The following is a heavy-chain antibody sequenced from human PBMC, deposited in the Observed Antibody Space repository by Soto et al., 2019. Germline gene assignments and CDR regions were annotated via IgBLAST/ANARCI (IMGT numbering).Heavy chain of an antibody. CDR3: ARDLSYYDSSGNVFDI. Sequence: ESGGGVVQPGRSLRLSCAASGFTFRAYALHWVRQTPGKGLEWMAVISYDEVTKYYADSVKGRFTISRDNSKNTLYLQMNNLGTEDTAVYYCARDLSYYDSSGNVFDIWGQGTKVTVSS. CDR2: ISYDEVTK. CDR1: GFTFRAYA. J-gene: IGHJ3*02. V-gene: IGHV3-30-3*01. D-gene: IGHD3-22*01.